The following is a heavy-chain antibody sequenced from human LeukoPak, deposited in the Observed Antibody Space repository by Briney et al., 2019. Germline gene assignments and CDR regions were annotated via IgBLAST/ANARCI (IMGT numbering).Heavy chain of an antibody. Sequence: SETLSLTCAVYGGSFSGYYWSWIRQPPGKGLEWIGEINHSGSTNYNPSLKSRVTISVDTSKNQFSLKLSSVTAADTAVYYCARAVYCSSTSCYMDSQRTDWYFDLWGRGTLVTVSS. D-gene: IGHD2-2*02. CDR1: GGSFSGYY. J-gene: IGHJ2*01. CDR3: ARAVYCSSTSCYMDSQRTDWYFDL. V-gene: IGHV4-34*01. CDR2: INHSGST.